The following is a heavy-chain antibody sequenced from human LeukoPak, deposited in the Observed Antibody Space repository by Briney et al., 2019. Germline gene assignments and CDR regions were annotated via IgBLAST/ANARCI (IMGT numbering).Heavy chain of an antibody. J-gene: IGHJ3*02. CDR3: AKDSVPSNGIYDAFDI. D-gene: IGHD2-8*01. CDR2: IGGDGGSP. CDR1: GFVFSNYA. V-gene: IGHV3-23*01. Sequence: TGGSLRLSCAASGFVFSNYAMTWLRQAPGKGLEGVSSIGGDGGSPDYADSVTGRFVISKDNSKNTMSLHMNNLRAEDTATYYCAKDSVPSNGIYDAFDIWGQGTLVTVSS.